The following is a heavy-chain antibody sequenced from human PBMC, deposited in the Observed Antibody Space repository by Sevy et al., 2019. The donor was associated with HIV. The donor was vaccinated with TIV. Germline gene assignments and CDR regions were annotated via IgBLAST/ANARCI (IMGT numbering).Heavy chain of an antibody. J-gene: IGHJ6*03. D-gene: IGHD2-2*01. CDR3: ARGRRGYCSSTSCYGGAYYYYYMDV. Sequence: ASVKVSCKASGYTFTGYYMHWVRQAPGQGLEWMGWINPNSGGTNYAQKFQGRVTMTRDTSISTAYMELGRLRSDDTAVYYCARGRRGYCSSTSCYGGAYYYYYMDVWGKGTTVTVSS. CDR2: INPNSGGT. V-gene: IGHV1-2*02. CDR1: GYTFTGYY.